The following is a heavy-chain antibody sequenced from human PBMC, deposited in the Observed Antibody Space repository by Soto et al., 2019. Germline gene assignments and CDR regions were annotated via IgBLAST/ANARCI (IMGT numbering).Heavy chain of an antibody. J-gene: IGHJ4*02. CDR2: INSDGGTT. CDR3: ARVGNGEYVFYY. V-gene: IGHV3-74*01. CDR1: GFTFSNYW. Sequence: EVQLVESGGGLVQPGGSLRLSCAASGFTFSNYWMHWVRQAPGKGLVWVSRINSDGGTTSYADSVKGRFTISRDNAKNMRSLQMNGLRAEDTAVYYCARVGNGEYVFYYWGQGTLVTVSS. D-gene: IGHD3-16*01.